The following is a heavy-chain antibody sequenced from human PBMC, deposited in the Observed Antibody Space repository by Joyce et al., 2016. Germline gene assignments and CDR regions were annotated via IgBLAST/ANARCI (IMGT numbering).Heavy chain of an antibody. CDR2: IKRDGSAV. Sequence: EVQLVESGGGLVQPGGSLRLSCAASGFTFSGNSMSWLRQAPGGGRGGGANIKRDGSAVYYLGSVKGRFTVSGDNARSLVHLQMVSLRVEDTALYYGARGKAFDVWGQGTMVTVSS. CDR1: GFTFSGNS. CDR3: ARGKAFDV. J-gene: IGHJ3*01. V-gene: IGHV3-7*01.